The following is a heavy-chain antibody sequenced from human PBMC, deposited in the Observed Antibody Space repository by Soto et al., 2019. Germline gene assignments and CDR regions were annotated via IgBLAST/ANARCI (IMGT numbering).Heavy chain of an antibody. Sequence: GESLKMSCHGSGYSFTIYWIGLVLRMPGKGLEWMGIIYPGDSDTRYSPSFQGQVTISADKSISTAYLQWSSLKASDTAMYYCAILPGVGRNYYYGMDVWGQGTTVTVSS. J-gene: IGHJ6*02. CDR2: IYPGDSDT. CDR3: AILPGVGRNYYYGMDV. V-gene: IGHV5-51*01. D-gene: IGHD1-26*01. CDR1: GYSFTIYW.